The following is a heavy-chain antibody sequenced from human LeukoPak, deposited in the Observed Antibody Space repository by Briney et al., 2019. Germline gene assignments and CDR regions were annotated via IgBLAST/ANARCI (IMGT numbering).Heavy chain of an antibody. J-gene: IGHJ5*02. D-gene: IGHD4-17*01. CDR1: GGSISSYY. CDR3: AREYGDYLNWFDP. Sequence: PSETLSLTCTVSGGSISSYYWSWIRQPPGKGLEWIGYIYYSGSTNYNPSLKSRVTISVDTSKNQFSLKLSSVTAADTAVYYCAREYGDYLNWFDPWGQGTLVTVSS. CDR2: IYYSGST. V-gene: IGHV4-59*01.